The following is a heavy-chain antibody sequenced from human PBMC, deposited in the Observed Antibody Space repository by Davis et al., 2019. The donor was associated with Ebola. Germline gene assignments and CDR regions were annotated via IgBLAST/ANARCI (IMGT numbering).Heavy chain of an antibody. CDR2: IHPNTGGT. CDR1: GYPFTGYY. CDR3: AREIQLERRGSYFDA. V-gene: IGHV1-2*02. J-gene: IGHJ5*02. D-gene: IGHD1-1*01. Sequence: ASVQVSCKASGYPFTGYYLHWVRQAPGQGLEWMGWIHPNTGGTNYAQKFQGRVTMTRDTSINTAYMQLTRLTSDDTAVYYCAREIQLERRGSYFDAWGQGTLVTVSS.